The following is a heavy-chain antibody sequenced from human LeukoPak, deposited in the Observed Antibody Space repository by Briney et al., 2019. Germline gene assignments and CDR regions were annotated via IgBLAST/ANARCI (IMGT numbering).Heavy chain of an antibody. CDR3: AREMSLTMVRGEDYYYYYMDV. J-gene: IGHJ6*03. CDR2: INPNSGGT. D-gene: IGHD3-10*01. V-gene: IGHV1-2*02. CDR1: GYTFTCYY. Sequence: ASVKASCKASGYTFTCYYMHWVRQAPGQGREWMGWINPNSGGTNYAQKFQGRVTMTRDTSISTAYMELSRLRSDDTAVYYCAREMSLTMVRGEDYYYYYMDVWGKGTTVTVSS.